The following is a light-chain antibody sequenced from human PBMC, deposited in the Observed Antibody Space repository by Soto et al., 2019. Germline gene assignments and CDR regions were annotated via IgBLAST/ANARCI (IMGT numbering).Light chain of an antibody. J-gene: IGLJ1*01. V-gene: IGLV2-11*01. CDR3: CSYAGSYTFYV. Sequence: QSALTQPHSVSGSPGQSVTISCTGTSGDVGGYNYVSWYQQHPGKAPKLMIYDVSKRPSGAPDRFSGSKSGNTASLTISGLQAEDEADYYCCSYAGSYTFYVFGTGTKVTVL. CDR2: DVS. CDR1: SGDVGGYNY.